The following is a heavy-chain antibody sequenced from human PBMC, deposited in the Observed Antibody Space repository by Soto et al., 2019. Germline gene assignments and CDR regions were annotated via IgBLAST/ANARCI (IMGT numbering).Heavy chain of an antibody. CDR2: VYYNGNT. CDR1: GGSISNYY. CDR3: ASALDEYSSSSSYYYYYMDV. V-gene: IGHV4-59*01. Sequence: SETLSLTCTVSGGSISNYYWSWIRQPPGKGLEWIGHVYYNGNTNYNPSPMTRVTMSVDMSKNQVSLRLISVTAAETAVYYCASALDEYSSSSSYYYYYMDVWGIGTTVTVSS. D-gene: IGHD6-6*01. J-gene: IGHJ6*03.